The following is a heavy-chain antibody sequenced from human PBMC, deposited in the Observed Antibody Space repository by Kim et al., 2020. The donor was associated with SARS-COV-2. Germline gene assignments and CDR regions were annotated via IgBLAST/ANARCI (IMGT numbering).Heavy chain of an antibody. V-gene: IGHV4-39*07. D-gene: IGHD4-17*01. CDR3: ARDTLPLTVTTGFDI. Sequence: SETLSLTCTVSGGSISSSSYYWGWIRQPPGKGLEWIGSIYYSGSTYYNPSLKSRVTISVDTSKNQFSLKLSSVTAADTAVYYCARDTLPLTVTTGFDIRGQGTMVTVSS. CDR1: GGSISSSSYY. J-gene: IGHJ3*02. CDR2: IYYSGST.